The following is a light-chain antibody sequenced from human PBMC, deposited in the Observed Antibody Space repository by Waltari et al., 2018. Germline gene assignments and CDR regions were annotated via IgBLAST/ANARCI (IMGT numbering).Light chain of an antibody. CDR3: SSYTSSNNCV. CDR1: SSYVGGYDY. CDR2: EVN. Sequence: QSALTQPPSASGSPGQSVTISCTGTSSYVGGYDYVSWYQQHPGKAPKLIIYEVNKRPSGVPDRCSGSKSGNTASLTVSGLQAEDEADYYCSSYTSSNNCVFGTGTKVTVL. J-gene: IGLJ1*01. V-gene: IGLV2-8*01.